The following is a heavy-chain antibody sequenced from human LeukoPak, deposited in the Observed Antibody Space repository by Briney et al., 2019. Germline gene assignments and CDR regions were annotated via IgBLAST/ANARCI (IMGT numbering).Heavy chain of an antibody. J-gene: IGHJ4*02. D-gene: IGHD3-22*01. CDR1: GYTFTGYY. CDR2: INPNSGGT. V-gene: IGHV1-2*02. Sequence: ASVKVSCKASGYTFTGYYMHWVRQAPGQGLEWMGWINPNSGGTNYAQKFQGRVTMTRDTSISTAYMELRSLRSDDTAVYYCARDLYYYDSSGYYSPDYWGQGTLVTVSS. CDR3: ARDLYYYDSSGYYSPDY.